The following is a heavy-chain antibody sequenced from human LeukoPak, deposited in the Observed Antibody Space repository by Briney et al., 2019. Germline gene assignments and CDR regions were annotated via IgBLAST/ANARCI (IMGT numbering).Heavy chain of an antibody. D-gene: IGHD2-2*01. CDR1: GGTFSSYA. Sequence: SVKVSCKASGGTFSSYAISWVRQAPGQGLEWMGGIIPIFGTANYAQKFQGRVTITADESTSTAYMELSSLRSEDTAVYYCAGYRSSTSCPIDYWGQGTLVTVSS. J-gene: IGHJ4*02. CDR3: AGYRSSTSCPIDY. CDR2: IIPIFGTA. V-gene: IGHV1-69*13.